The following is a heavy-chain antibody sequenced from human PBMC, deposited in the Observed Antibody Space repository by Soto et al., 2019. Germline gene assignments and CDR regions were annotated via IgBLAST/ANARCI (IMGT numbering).Heavy chain of an antibody. Sequence: QMQLVQSGPEVKKPGTSVKVSCRASGFDFISSGIQWVRQARGQRLEWIGWIVVYSGQTHYEQKFQDRVTINRDTSTGTAYIEMTSLSSEDTAVYYCSLDRPDTAIGWFDWGQGTMVTVSS. CDR2: IVVYSGQT. V-gene: IGHV1-58*02. D-gene: IGHD2-15*01. CDR3: SLDRPDTAIGWFD. J-gene: IGHJ4*03. CDR1: GFDFISSG.